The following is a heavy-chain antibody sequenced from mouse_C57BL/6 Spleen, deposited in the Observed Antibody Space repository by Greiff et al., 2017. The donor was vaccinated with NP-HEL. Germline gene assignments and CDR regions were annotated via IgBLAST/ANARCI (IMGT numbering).Heavy chain of an antibody. CDR2: IYPRSGNT. D-gene: IGHD4-1*01. CDR1: GYTFTSYG. CDR3: ARSWDEYFDV. V-gene: IGHV1-81*01. J-gene: IGHJ1*03. Sequence: QVQLKQSGAELARPGASVKLSCKASGYTFTSYGISWVKQRTGQGLEWIGEIYPRSGNTYYNEKFKGKATLTADKSSSTAYMELRSLTSEDSAVYFCARSWDEYFDVWGTGTTVTVSS.